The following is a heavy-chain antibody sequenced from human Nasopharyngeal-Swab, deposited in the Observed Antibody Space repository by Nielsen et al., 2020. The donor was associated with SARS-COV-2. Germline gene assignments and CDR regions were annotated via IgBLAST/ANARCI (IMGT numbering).Heavy chain of an antibody. Sequence: ESMMIFCAASGFTFRSYAISWVRQAPGKGLEWVSVISGDSHSTYYTDSVSGRFNISRDNSKNTLNLQMNNLRAEDTAIYYCAKDRDSGDDSEEYYHYYGMDVWGQGAPVTVSS. V-gene: IGHV3-23*01. CDR3: AKDRDSGDDSEEYYHYYGMDV. J-gene: IGHJ6*02. D-gene: IGHD5-12*01. CDR2: ISGDSHST. CDR1: GFTFRSYA.